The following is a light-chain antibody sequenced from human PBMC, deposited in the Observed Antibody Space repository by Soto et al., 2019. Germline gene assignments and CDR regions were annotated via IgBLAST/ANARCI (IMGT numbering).Light chain of an antibody. CDR2: EVS. J-gene: IGLJ2*01. V-gene: IGLV2-14*01. CDR3: SSYTSGSTLVV. Sequence: QSALTQPASVSGSPGQSITISCTGTSSDVGGYNYVSWYQQHPGKAPKLLIYEVSNRPSEVSNRFSGSKSGNTACLTISGLQAEDEGKYYCSSYTSGSTLVVFGGGTKLTVL. CDR1: SSDVGGYNY.